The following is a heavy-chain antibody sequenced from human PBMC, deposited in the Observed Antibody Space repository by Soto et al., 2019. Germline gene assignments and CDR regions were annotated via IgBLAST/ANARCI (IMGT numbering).Heavy chain of an antibody. J-gene: IGHJ3*02. D-gene: IGHD2-15*01. V-gene: IGHV3-30*18. CDR1: GFTFSSYG. Sequence: PGGSLRLSCAASGFTFSSYGMHWVRQAPGKGLEWVAVISYDGSNKYYADSVKGRFTISRDNSKNTLYLQMNSLRAEDTAVYYCAKDPAGGVVAATYAFDIWGQGTMVTVSS. CDR3: AKDPAGGVVAATYAFDI. CDR2: ISYDGSNK.